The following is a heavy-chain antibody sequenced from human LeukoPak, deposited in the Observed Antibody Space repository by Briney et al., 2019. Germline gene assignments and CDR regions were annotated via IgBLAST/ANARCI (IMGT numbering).Heavy chain of an antibody. CDR1: CGSISSSTYY. J-gene: IGHJ4*02. CDR3: ASLTTVTTTYYFDD. Sequence: SETLSLTCTVSCGSISSSTYYWGWIRQPPGKGLEWIGSIYYSGNTYYNPSLKSRVTKSIDTSKNQFSLKLSSVTAADTAVYYCASLTTVTTTYYFDDWGQGTLVIVSS. CDR2: IYYSGNT. D-gene: IGHD4-17*01. V-gene: IGHV4-39*01.